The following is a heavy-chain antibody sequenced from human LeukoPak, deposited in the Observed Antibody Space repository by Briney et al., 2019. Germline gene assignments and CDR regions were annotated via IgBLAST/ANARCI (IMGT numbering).Heavy chain of an antibody. Sequence: GESLKISCKGSGYSFTSYWIGWVRQMPGKGLEWMGIIYPGDSDTRYGPSFQGQVTISADKSISTAYLQWSSLKASDTAMYYCARPFGIVGATTGEYYFDYWGQGTLVTVSS. V-gene: IGHV5-51*01. CDR1: GYSFTSYW. CDR3: ARPFGIVGATTGEYYFDY. D-gene: IGHD1-26*01. J-gene: IGHJ4*02. CDR2: IYPGDSDT.